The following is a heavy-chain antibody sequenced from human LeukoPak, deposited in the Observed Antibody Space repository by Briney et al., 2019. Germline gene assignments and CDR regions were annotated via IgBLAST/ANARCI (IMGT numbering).Heavy chain of an antibody. J-gene: IGHJ4*02. Sequence: GASVKVSCKASGYTFTGYYMHWVRQAPGQGLEWMGWINPNSGGTNYARKFQGRVTMTRDTSISTAYMELSRLRSDDTAVYYCARDSSRAARNFDYWGQGTLVTVSS. V-gene: IGHV1-2*02. CDR3: ARDSSRAARNFDY. CDR1: GYTFTGYY. CDR2: INPNSGGT. D-gene: IGHD6-6*01.